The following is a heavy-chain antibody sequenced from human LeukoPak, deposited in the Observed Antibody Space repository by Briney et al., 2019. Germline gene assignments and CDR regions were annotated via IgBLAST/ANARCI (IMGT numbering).Heavy chain of an antibody. V-gene: IGHV3-21*01. CDR1: GFTFSSYA. CDR3: ARGKVATIDY. Sequence: GGPLRLSCAASGFTFSSYAMSWARQAPGKGLEWVSFSSNSSSYIYYADLVKGRFTISRDNAKNSLYLQMNSLRAEETAVYYCARGKVATIDYWGQGTLVTVSS. CDR2: SSNSSSYI. D-gene: IGHD5-12*01. J-gene: IGHJ4*02.